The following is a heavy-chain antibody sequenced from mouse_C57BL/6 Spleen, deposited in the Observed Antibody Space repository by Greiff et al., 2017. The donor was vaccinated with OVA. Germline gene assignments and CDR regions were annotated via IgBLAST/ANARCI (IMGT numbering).Heavy chain of an antibody. J-gene: IGHJ2*01. D-gene: IGHD2-5*01. CDR2: IDPETGGT. Sequence: VQLKQSGAELVRPGASVTPSCKASGYTFTDYEMHWVKQTPVHGLEWIGAIDPETGGTAYNQKFKGKAILTADKSSSTAYMELRSLTSEDSAVYYCTRRAYYSNLYYFDYWGQGTTLTVSS. CDR3: TRRAYYSNLYYFDY. V-gene: IGHV1-15*01. CDR1: GYTFTDYE.